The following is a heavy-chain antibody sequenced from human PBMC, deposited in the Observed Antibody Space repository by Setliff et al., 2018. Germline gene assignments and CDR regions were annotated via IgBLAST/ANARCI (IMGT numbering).Heavy chain of an antibody. J-gene: IGHJ4*02. Sequence: SETLSLTCAVYGGSFSGYYWSWIRQPPGKGLEWIGEINHSGSTNYNPSLKSRVTISVDTSKNQFSLKLSSVTAADTVVYYCARAPNFWSGYVDYWGQGTLVTVSS. CDR3: ARAPNFWSGYVDY. CDR2: INHSGST. D-gene: IGHD3-3*01. CDR1: GGSFSGYY. V-gene: IGHV4-34*01.